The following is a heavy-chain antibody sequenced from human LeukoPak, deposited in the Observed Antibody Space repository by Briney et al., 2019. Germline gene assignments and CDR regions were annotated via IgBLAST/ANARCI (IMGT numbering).Heavy chain of an antibody. Sequence: SETLSLTCTVSGGSISSYYWSWIRQPPGKELEWIGYIYYSGSTNYNPSLKSRVTISVDTSKNQFSLKLSSVTAADTAVYYCARQSFRYYYGSGKFDPWGQGTLVTVSS. D-gene: IGHD3-10*01. J-gene: IGHJ5*02. CDR1: GGSISSYY. V-gene: IGHV4-59*08. CDR2: IYYSGST. CDR3: ARQSFRYYYGSGKFDP.